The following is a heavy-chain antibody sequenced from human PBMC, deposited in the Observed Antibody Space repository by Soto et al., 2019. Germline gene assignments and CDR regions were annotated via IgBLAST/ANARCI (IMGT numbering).Heavy chain of an antibody. CDR3: ARLLENLGFDP. CDR1: GGSISSADYY. Sequence: PSETLSLTCTVSGGSISSADYYWSWIRQPPGRGLEWIGYIYYSGSTYYNLSLKSRVTISEDPSKNQFSLKLSSVTAADTAVYSCARLLENLGFDPWGQGTLVTVS. D-gene: IGHD3-3*01. V-gene: IGHV4-30-4*01. CDR2: IYYSGST. J-gene: IGHJ5*02.